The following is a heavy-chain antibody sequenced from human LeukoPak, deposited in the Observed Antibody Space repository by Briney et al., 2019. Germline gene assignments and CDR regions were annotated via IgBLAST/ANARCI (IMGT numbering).Heavy chain of an antibody. CDR3: AREEYSSGWSSDY. Sequence: PGGSLRLSCAASGFTFSSYAMSWVRQAPGKGLEWVSAISGSGGSTYYADSVKGRFTISRDNAKNTLYLQMNSLRAEDTAVYYCAREEYSSGWSSDYWGQGTLVTVSS. J-gene: IGHJ4*02. D-gene: IGHD6-19*01. CDR1: GFTFSSYA. V-gene: IGHV3-23*01. CDR2: ISGSGGST.